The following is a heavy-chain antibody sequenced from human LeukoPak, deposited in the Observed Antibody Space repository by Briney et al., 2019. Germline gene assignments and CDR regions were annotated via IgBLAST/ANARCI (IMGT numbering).Heavy chain of an antibody. Sequence: GASLRLSCAASGFTFSSYWMNWARQAPGKGLEWVASINHNGNVNYYVDSVKGRFTISRDNAKNSLYLQMSNLRAEDTAVYYCAKLNGGVWGNWFDPWGQGTLVTVSS. CDR2: INHNGNVN. D-gene: IGHD3-16*01. CDR1: GFTFSSYW. CDR3: AKLNGGVWGNWFDP. V-gene: IGHV3-7*03. J-gene: IGHJ5*02.